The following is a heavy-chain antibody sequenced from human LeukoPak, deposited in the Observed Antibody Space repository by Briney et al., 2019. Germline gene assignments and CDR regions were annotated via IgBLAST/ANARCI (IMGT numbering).Heavy chain of an antibody. J-gene: IGHJ2*01. CDR1: GYTFTNYD. CDR3: ASLIQNVYYGSEGAGYFDL. D-gene: IGHD3-10*01. Sequence: ASVKVSCKASGYTFTNYDIHWVRQATGQGLEWMGWMNPNSGNTGYAQKFQGRVTMTRNTSITTAYMELSSLRSEDTAMYYCASLIQNVYYGSEGAGYFDLWGRGTLVTVSS. CDR2: MNPNSGNT. V-gene: IGHV1-8*02.